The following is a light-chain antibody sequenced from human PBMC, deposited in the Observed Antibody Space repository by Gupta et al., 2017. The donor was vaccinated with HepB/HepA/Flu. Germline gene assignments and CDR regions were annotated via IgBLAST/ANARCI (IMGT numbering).Light chain of an antibody. V-gene: IGLV3-19*01. J-gene: IGLJ1*01. Sequence: SSELTQDPAVSVALGQTVRITCQGDSLRNYYTNWYQQKPGQAPVFVIYGKNNRPSGIPDRFSASSSGNTASLTITGAQAEDEADYYCNSRDTSGNHEVFGTGTKVTVL. CDR1: SLRNYY. CDR3: NSRDTSGNHEV. CDR2: GKN.